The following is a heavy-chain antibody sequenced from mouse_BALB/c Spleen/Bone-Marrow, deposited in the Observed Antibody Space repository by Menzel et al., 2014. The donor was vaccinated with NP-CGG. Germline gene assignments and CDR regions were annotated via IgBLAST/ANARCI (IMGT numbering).Heavy chain of an antibody. J-gene: IGHJ4*01. CDR1: GFNIKDTY. CDR3: ARYGNGRMDY. Sequence: VQLQQSGAELAKPGASVKLSCTASGFNIKDTYMHWVKQRPEQGLEWIGRIYPANGDTKYDPKFQGKATITADTSSNTAYLQLSSLTSEDTAVYYCARYGNGRMDYWGQGASVTVSS. D-gene: IGHD2-1*01. CDR2: IYPANGDT. V-gene: IGHV14-3*02.